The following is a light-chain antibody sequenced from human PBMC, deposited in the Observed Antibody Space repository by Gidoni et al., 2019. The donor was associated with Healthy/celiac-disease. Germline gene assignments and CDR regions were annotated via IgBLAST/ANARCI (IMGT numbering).Light chain of an antibody. V-gene: IGLV2-14*01. CDR3: SSYTSSSTLDVV. CDR1: SSAVGGYNY. Sequence: QSALPQPASVSGSPGQSITISCTGTSSAVGGYNYVSWYQQHPGKAPKLMIYDVSNRPSGVSNRFSGSKSGNTASLTISGLQAEDEADYYCSSYTSSSTLDVVFGGGTKLTVL. J-gene: IGLJ2*01. CDR2: DVS.